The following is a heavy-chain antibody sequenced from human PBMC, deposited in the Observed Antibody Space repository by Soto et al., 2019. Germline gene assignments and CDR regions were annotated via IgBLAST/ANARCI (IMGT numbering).Heavy chain of an antibody. CDR1: DSSISSYY. CDR3: ARAPVTIFGELYLCDP. CDR2: IYYSGGT. D-gene: IGHD3-3*01. V-gene: IGHV4-59*01. J-gene: IGHJ5*02. Sequence: SETLSLTCTVSDSSISSYYWSWIRQPPGKGLEWIGYIYYSGGTNYNPSRKSRVTIPVDTSKNQFSLKLSAVTAADTAVYYCARAPVTIFGELYLCDPWGQGTLVTVSS.